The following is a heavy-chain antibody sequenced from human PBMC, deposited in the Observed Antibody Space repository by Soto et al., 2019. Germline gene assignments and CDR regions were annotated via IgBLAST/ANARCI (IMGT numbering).Heavy chain of an antibody. Sequence: SQTLSLTCAISGDSVSSNSAAWNLISQSPSRGLEWLGRTYYRSKWYNDYAVSVKSRITINPDTSKNQFSLQLNSVTPEDTAVYYCARDQYSSRAYNWFDPWGKGNLITVSS. J-gene: IGHJ5*02. CDR3: ARDQYSSRAYNWFDP. D-gene: IGHD6-13*01. CDR2: TYYRSKWYN. V-gene: IGHV6-1*01. CDR1: GDSVSSNSAA.